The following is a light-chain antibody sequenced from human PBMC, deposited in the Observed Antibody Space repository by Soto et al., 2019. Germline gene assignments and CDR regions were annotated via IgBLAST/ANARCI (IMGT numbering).Light chain of an antibody. V-gene: IGKV1-39*01. Sequence: IQMNESPCSLAASEGDRVSITCRASQSISKFLNWYQQKPGKAPKLMIYAASRLKSGVPSRFSGSGSGTDFTLTISSLPPEDFATYYCQQSDSPPRPFGQGTKVDIK. CDR2: AAS. CDR1: QSISKF. CDR3: QQSDSPPRP. J-gene: IGKJ1*01.